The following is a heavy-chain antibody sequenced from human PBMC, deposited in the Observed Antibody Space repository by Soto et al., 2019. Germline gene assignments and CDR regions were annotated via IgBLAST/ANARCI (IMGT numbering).Heavy chain of an antibody. D-gene: IGHD3-22*01. CDR2: ISYTGST. CDR1: GGSMNSYY. Sequence: SETLSLTCTVSGGSMNSYYWSWIRQPPGKGLEWIGYISYTGSTKYNPSLKSRVTISVDTSKNQFSLRLSSVTAADTAVYYCARGGDYYDSTGYPYFQHWGQGTLVTVSS. V-gene: IGHV4-59*01. J-gene: IGHJ1*01. CDR3: ARGGDYYDSTGYPYFQH.